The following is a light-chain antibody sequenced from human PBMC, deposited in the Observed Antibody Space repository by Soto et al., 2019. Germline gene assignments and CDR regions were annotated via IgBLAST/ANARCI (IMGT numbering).Light chain of an antibody. CDR1: QSISSW. CDR2: KAS. Sequence: DIQMPKSPSTLSASVGDRVTITCRASQSISSWLAWYQQKPGKAPKLLIYKASSLESGVPSRFSGSGSGTEFTLTISSLQPDDFATYYCQQYNSYSWTVGQGTKVDIK. V-gene: IGKV1-5*03. J-gene: IGKJ1*01. CDR3: QQYNSYSWT.